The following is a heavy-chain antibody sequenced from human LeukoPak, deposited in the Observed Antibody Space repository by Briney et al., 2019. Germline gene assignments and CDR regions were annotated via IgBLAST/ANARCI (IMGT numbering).Heavy chain of an antibody. Sequence: SCKASGYTFTSYYMHWVRQAQGKGLEWVAVISYDGSNKYYADSVKGRFTISRDNSKNTLYLQMNSLRAEDTAVYYCARVEGYSGYDSGYNWFDPWGQGTLVTVSS. CDR2: ISYDGSNK. CDR1: GYTFTSYY. J-gene: IGHJ5*02. D-gene: IGHD5-12*01. V-gene: IGHV3-30-3*01. CDR3: ARVEGYSGYDSGYNWFDP.